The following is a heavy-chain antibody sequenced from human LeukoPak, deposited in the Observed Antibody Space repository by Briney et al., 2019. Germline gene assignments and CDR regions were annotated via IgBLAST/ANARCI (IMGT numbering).Heavy chain of an antibody. CDR3: AGDLEIATLDY. Sequence: GGSLRLSCAASGFTFISYAMHWVRQAPGKGMEWVAVISYDGSNKYYADSVKGRFTISRDNSKNTLYLQMNSLRAEDTAVYYCAGDLEIATLDYWGQGTLVTVSS. V-gene: IGHV3-30*04. CDR2: ISYDGSNK. D-gene: IGHD5-24*01. J-gene: IGHJ4*02. CDR1: GFTFISYA.